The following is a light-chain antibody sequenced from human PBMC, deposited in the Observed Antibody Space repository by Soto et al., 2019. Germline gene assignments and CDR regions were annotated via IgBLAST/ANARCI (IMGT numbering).Light chain of an antibody. Sequence: QSALTQPASVSGSPGQSINISSTGTSSDIGGYNYVSWYQQHPGKAPKLMIYDVSNRPSGVSNRFSGSKSGNTASLTISGLQAEDEADYYCSSYTSSSVVFGGGTKLTVL. V-gene: IGLV2-14*01. CDR3: SSYTSSSVV. CDR1: SSDIGGYNY. CDR2: DVS. J-gene: IGLJ2*01.